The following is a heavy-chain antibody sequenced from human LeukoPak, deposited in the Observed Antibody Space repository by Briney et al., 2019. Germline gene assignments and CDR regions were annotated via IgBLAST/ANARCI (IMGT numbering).Heavy chain of an antibody. CDR2: MNPNSGNT. J-gene: IGHJ3*02. Sequence: GASVKVSCKASGYTFTSYDINWVRQATGQGLEWMGWMNPNSGNTGYAQKFQGRVTMTRNTSISTAYMELSSLRSEDTAVYYCARSLWYYHDSSGYLLDAFDIWGQGTMVTVSS. CDR1: GYTFTSYD. D-gene: IGHD3-22*01. CDR3: ARSLWYYHDSSGYLLDAFDI. V-gene: IGHV1-8*01.